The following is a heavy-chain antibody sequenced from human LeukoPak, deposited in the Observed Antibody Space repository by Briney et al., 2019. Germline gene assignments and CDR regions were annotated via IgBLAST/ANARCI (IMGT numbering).Heavy chain of an antibody. CDR1: GFTFSSHG. V-gene: IGHV3-30*18. CDR2: MSYDGTNK. CDR3: AKRGYCSGGRCYSFHFDY. Sequence: AGRSLRLSCAASGFTFSSHGMHWVRQAPGKGLEWVALMSYDGTNKVYADSVKGRFTISRDNSKNTLYLEMNNLRAEDTAVYYCAKRGYCSGGRCYSFHFDYWGQGTLVTVSS. D-gene: IGHD2-15*01. J-gene: IGHJ4*02.